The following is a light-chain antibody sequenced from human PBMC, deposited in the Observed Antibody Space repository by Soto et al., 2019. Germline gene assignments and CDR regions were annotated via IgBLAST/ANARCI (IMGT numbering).Light chain of an antibody. CDR2: DAS. CDR3: QQRSNWPPGWT. J-gene: IGKJ1*01. Sequence: EIVLTQSPATLSLSPGERATLSCRASQSVSSYLAWYQQKPGQAPRLLISDASNRATGIPARFSGSGSGTDFTLTISSLEPEDVAVYYCQQRSNWPPGWTVGQGTKVEIK. V-gene: IGKV3-11*01. CDR1: QSVSSY.